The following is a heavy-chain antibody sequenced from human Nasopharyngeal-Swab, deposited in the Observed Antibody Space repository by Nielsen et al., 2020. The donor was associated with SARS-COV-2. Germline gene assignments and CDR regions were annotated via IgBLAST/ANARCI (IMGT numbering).Heavy chain of an antibody. CDR3: TTGPFSWYYGMDV. Sequence: GGSLRLSCAASGFTFSNAWMSWVRQAPGKGLEWVGRIKSKTGGGTTDYAAPVKGRFTISRDDSKNTLYLQMNSLKTEDTAVYYCTTGPFSWYYGMDVWGQGTTVTVSS. D-gene: IGHD2-15*01. J-gene: IGHJ6*02. CDR1: GFTFSNAW. CDR2: IKSKTGGGTT. V-gene: IGHV3-15*01.